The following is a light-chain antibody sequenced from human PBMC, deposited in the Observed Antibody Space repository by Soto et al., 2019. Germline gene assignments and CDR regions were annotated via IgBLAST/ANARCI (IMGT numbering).Light chain of an antibody. J-gene: IGKJ2*01. CDR1: QSISSY. CDR2: DAS. Sequence: DIQMTQAPSSLSASVGDRVTITCRASQSISSYLNWYQQKPGKAPKLLIYDASSLQSGVPSRFSGSGSGTDFTLTISSLQPEDFATYYCQQSYSTPYTFCQGTKLEIK. V-gene: IGKV1-39*01. CDR3: QQSYSTPYT.